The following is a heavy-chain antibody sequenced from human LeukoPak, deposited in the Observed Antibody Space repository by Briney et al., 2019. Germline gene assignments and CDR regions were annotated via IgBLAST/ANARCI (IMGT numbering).Heavy chain of an antibody. CDR1: GGSISSYY. CDR2: IYYSGST. V-gene: IGHV4-59*01. J-gene: IGHJ4*02. CDR3: ARDRGNGYNLWDY. Sequence: SETLSLTCTVAGGSISSYYWSWIRQPPGKGLEWIGYIYYSGSTNYQPSLKSRVTISVDTSKHQFFLKLSSVTAADTAVYYCARDRGNGYNLWDYWGQGTLVTVSS. D-gene: IGHD5-24*01.